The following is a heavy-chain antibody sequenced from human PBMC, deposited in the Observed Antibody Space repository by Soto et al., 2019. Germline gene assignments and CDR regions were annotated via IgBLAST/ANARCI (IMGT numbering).Heavy chain of an antibody. CDR2: INTDGSIT. CDR3: ASLLRYFNWSNPPAAFDI. CDR1: GLIFSNYK. D-gene: IGHD3-9*01. V-gene: IGHV3-74*01. Sequence: GGSLRLSCAASGLIFSNYKMHWVRQAPGKGLVWVSRINTDGSITDYADSVKGRFTVSRDNPKNTLYLQMNSLRAEDTAVYYCASLLRYFNWSNPPAAFDIWGQGPMVTLS. J-gene: IGHJ3*02.